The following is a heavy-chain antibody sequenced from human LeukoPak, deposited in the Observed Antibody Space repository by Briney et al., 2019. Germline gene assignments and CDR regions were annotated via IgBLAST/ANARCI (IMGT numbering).Heavy chain of an antibody. CDR2: LSGSGGYT. J-gene: IGHJ4*02. D-gene: IGHD6-13*01. Sequence: QPGGSLRLSCAASGFTFSSYAMNWVRQAPGKGLEWVSALSGSGGYTYYGDSVKGRFTISRDNSKSTLYLQMNSLRAEDTAVYYCARERSRYSSSNFDYWGQGTLVTVSS. CDR1: GFTFSSYA. CDR3: ARERSRYSSSNFDY. V-gene: IGHV3-23*01.